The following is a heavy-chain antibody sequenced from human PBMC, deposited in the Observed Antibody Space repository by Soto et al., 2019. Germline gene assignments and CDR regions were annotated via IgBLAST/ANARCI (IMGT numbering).Heavy chain of an antibody. Sequence: GGSLRLSRAASGFTVSSNYMSWVRQAPGKGLEWVSVIYSGGSTYYADSVKGRFTISRDNSKNTLYLQMNSLRAEDTAVYYCAKDEIVEWLLWRNYFDYWCQGTLVTVSS. CDR1: GFTVSSNY. CDR3: AKDEIVEWLLWRNYFDY. V-gene: IGHV3-53*01. J-gene: IGHJ4*01. D-gene: IGHD3-3*01. CDR2: IYSGGST.